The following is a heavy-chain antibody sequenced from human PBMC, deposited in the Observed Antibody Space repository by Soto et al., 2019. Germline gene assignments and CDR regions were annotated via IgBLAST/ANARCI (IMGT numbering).Heavy chain of an antibody. V-gene: IGHV4-59*01. Sequence: PSETLSLTCTVSVESISIYYWIWIRQPPGKGLEWIGYMDYSGSTNYNPALKSRVTISVDTSKNQFSLKLSSVTAADTAVYYCARDAGGPADYWGQGTLVTVSS. CDR1: VESISIYY. D-gene: IGHD2-15*01. CDR2: MDYSGST. J-gene: IGHJ4*02. CDR3: ARDAGGPADY.